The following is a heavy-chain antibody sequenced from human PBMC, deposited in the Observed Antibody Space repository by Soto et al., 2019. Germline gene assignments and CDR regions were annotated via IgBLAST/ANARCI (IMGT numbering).Heavy chain of an antibody. Sequence: PGGSLRLSCAASGFTFSSYGMHWVRQAPGKGLEWVAVISYDGSNKYYADSVKGRFTISRDNSKNTLYLQMNSLRAEDTAVYYCAKWLRGYCSGGSCSQEIDSPNPGFYYYYYMDVWGKGTTVTVSS. CDR3: AKWLRGYCSGGSCSQEIDSPNPGFYYYYYMDV. D-gene: IGHD2-15*01. J-gene: IGHJ6*03. CDR1: GFTFSSYG. CDR2: ISYDGSNK. V-gene: IGHV3-30*18.